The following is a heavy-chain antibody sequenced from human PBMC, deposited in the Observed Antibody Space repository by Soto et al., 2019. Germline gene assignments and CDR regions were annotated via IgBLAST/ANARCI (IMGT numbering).Heavy chain of an antibody. CDR1: GFNFDDHA. CDR3: VSSSGSQPPAGWFDP. J-gene: IGHJ5*02. V-gene: IGHV3-9*01. CDR2: ISWNSVTI. Sequence: EVQLVESGGGLAQPGWSRRLSCAASGFNFDDHAMHWVRQTPGKGLEWVSGISWNSVTINYADAIKGRFTISRDNAKRTLNLQMNNLRPADTAMYFCVSSSGSQPPAGWFDPWGQGTLVTVS. D-gene: IGHD1-26*01.